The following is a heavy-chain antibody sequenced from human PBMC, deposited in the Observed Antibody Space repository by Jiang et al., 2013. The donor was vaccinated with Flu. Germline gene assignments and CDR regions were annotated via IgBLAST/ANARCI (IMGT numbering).Heavy chain of an antibody. CDR3: ARAVAGYYYRMDV. V-gene: IGHV4-59*01. D-gene: IGHD6-19*01. CDR1: DDSITSYY. J-gene: IGHJ6*02. CDR2: IYYTGST. Sequence: GSGLVKPSGTLSLTCTVSDDSITSYYWIWIRQPPGKGLEWIGNIYYTGSTNYNPALRGRVTMSVDTSKNQFSLRLRSVTAADTAVYYCARAVAGYYYRMDVWGQGTTVTVSS.